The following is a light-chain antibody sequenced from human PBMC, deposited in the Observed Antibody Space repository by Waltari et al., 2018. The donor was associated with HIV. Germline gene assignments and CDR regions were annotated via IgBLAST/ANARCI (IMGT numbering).Light chain of an antibody. CDR1: ETLSNNY. CDR3: QQYSFTPLT. Sequence: EFVLPHPPAPRPCSPGVRPPLPCRASETLSNNYLAWYQQKPGQAPRLLISAASSRATGIPGRFSGSGSGTQFTLTITGLEPEDSAVYFCQQYSFTPLTFGGGTKVEIK. J-gene: IGKJ4*01. V-gene: IGKV3-20*01. CDR2: AAS.